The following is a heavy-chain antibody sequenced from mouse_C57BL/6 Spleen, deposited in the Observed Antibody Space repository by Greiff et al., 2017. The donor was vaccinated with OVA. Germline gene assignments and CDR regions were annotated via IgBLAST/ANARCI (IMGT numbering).Heavy chain of an antibody. V-gene: IGHV5-6*01. CDR1: GFTFSSYG. CDR3: ARHDYYFDY. Sequence: EVQLVESGGDLVKPGGSLKLSCAASGFTFSSYGMSWVRQTPDKRLEWVATISSGGSYTYYPDSVKGRFTISRDNAKNTLYLQRSSLKSEDTAMYYCARHDYYFDYWGQGTTLTVSS. CDR2: ISSGGSYT. J-gene: IGHJ2*01. D-gene: IGHD2-4*01.